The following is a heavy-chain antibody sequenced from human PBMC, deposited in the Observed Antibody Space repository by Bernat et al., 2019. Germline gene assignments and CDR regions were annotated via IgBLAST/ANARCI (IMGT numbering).Heavy chain of an antibody. D-gene: IGHD6-6*01. Sequence: EVQLVESGRGVVQPGGSLRLSCAASGFTFDDYAMHWVRQAPGKGLEWVSLISGDGGSTYYADSVKGRFTISRDNSKNSLYLQMNSLRTEDTALYYCAKDSVIAARDYYYGMDVWGQGTTVTVSS. J-gene: IGHJ6*02. CDR1: GFTFDDYA. CDR3: AKDSVIAARDYYYGMDV. V-gene: IGHV3-43*02. CDR2: ISGDGGST.